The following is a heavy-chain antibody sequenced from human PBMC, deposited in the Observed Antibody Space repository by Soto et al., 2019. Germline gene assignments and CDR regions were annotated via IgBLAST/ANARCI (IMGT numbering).Heavy chain of an antibody. V-gene: IGHV4-59*08. Sequence: QVQPQESGPGLVKPSETLSLSCNVSGGSISGHYWSWVRQTPGKGLEWIGYIYYSGSTNYNPSLKSRGTISVDTSKNHFSLRLTSVTAADTAVYYCARVPYYYLLWNYYYMDVWGKGTTVTVSS. D-gene: IGHD2-2*01. CDR3: ARVPYYYLLWNYYYMDV. J-gene: IGHJ6*03. CDR2: IYYSGST. CDR1: GGSISGHY.